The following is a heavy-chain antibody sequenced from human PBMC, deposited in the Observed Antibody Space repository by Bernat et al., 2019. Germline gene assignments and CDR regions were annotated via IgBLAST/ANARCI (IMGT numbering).Heavy chain of an antibody. CDR3: AKDRIAVAGTRYYFDY. V-gene: IGHV3-23*04. D-gene: IGHD6-19*01. J-gene: IGHJ4*02. CDR2: ISGSGGRT. CDR1: GFTFSSYA. Sequence: EVQLVESGGGLVQPGGSLRLSCAASGFTFSSYAMSWVRQAPGKGLEWVSAISGSGGRTYYADSVKGRFTISRDNSKNTLYLQMNSLRAEDTAVYYCAKDRIAVAGTRYYFDYWGQGTLFTVSS.